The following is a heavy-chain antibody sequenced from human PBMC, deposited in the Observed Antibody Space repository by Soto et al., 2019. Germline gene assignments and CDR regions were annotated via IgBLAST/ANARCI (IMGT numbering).Heavy chain of an antibody. Sequence: GGSLRLSCAASGFTFSSYDMHWVRQATGKGLEWVSAIGTAGDTYYPGSVKGRFTISRENAKNSLYLQMNSLRAGDTAVYYCARAANWGLGARGAFDIWGQGTMVTVSS. CDR3: ARAANWGLGARGAFDI. CDR2: IGTAGDT. V-gene: IGHV3-13*01. J-gene: IGHJ3*02. D-gene: IGHD7-27*01. CDR1: GFTFSSYD.